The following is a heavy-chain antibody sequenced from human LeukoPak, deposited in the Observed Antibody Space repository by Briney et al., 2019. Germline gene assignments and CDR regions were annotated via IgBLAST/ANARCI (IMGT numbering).Heavy chain of an antibody. CDR3: ATPASPPYGDREVALDY. V-gene: IGHV1-18*01. CDR1: GYTFTSYG. CDR2: ISAYNGNT. D-gene: IGHD4-17*01. Sequence: GASVKVSCKASGYTFTSYGISWVRQAPGQGLEWMGWISAYNGNTNYAQKLQGRVTMTEDTSTDTAYMELSSLRSEDTAVYYCATPASPPYGDREVALDYWGQGTLVTVSS. J-gene: IGHJ4*02.